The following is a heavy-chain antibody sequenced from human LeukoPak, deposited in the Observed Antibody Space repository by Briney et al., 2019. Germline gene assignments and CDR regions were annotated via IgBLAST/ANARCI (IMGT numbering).Heavy chain of an antibody. CDR1: GGSFSGYS. J-gene: IGHJ4*02. D-gene: IGHD4-17*01. CDR3: ARLGVTTSLELDY. CDR2: IYYTGST. V-gene: IGHV4-59*12. Sequence: SETLSLTCAVYGGSFSGYSWSWIRQPPGKGLEWIGYIYYTGSTSYNPSLKSRFTISIDTSKNQFSLKLNSVTAADTAVYYCARLGVTTSLELDYWGQGTLVTVSS.